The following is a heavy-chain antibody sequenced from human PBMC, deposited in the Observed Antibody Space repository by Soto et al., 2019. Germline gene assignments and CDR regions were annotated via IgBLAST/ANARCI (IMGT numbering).Heavy chain of an antibody. CDR2: MNPNSGNT. J-gene: IGHJ6*03. CDR1: GYTFTSYD. CDR3: ARSEYYYYYMDV. V-gene: IGHV1-8*01. Sequence: QVQLVQSGAEVKKPGASVKVSCKASGYTFTSYDINWVRQATGQGLEWMGWMNPNSGNTGYAQKFQGRVTMIRNTSISTAYMELSSLRSEDTAVYYCARSEYYYYYMDVWGKGTTVTVSS.